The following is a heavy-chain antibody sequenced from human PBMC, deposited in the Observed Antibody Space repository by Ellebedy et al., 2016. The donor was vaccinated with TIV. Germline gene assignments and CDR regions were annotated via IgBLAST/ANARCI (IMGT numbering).Heavy chain of an antibody. D-gene: IGHD4-17*01. CDR1: GGTFSSYA. J-gene: IGHJ6*03. CDR3: ARRATVTRYYYYYYMDV. V-gene: IGHV1-69*04. CDR2: IIPILGIA. Sequence: SVKVSCXASGGTFSSYAISWVRQAPGQGLEWMGRIIPILGIANYAQKFQGRVTITADKSTSTAYMELSSLRSEDTAVYYCARRATVTRYYYYYYMDVWGKGTTVTVSS.